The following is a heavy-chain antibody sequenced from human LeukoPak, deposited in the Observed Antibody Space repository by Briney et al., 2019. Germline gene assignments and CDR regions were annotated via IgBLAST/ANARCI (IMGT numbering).Heavy chain of an antibody. V-gene: IGHV1-8*01. CDR2: MDADSGDT. CDR3: ARMFYYDDRDPNWFAP. CDR1: GYTFTTYD. J-gene: IGHJ5*02. Sequence: GASVKVSCKASGYTFTTYDINWVRQAPGQGLEWMGWMDADSGDTGYAQKFQGRITMTRDTSINTAYMELSSLRSDDTAVYYCARMFYYDDRDPNWFAPWGQGTLVTVSS. D-gene: IGHD3-16*01.